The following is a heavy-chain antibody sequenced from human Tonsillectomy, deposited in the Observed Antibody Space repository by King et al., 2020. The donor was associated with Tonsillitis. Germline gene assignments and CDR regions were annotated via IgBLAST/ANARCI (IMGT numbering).Heavy chain of an antibody. CDR2: ISYDGSNK. CDR3: ARKLGPYCSGGSCLYSGLDY. D-gene: IGHD2-15*01. CDR1: GFTFSSYA. V-gene: IGHV3-30-3*01. J-gene: IGHJ4*02. Sequence: VQLVQSGGGVVQPGRSLRLSCAASGFTFSSYAMHWVRQAPGKGLEWVAVISYDGSNKYYADSVKGRFTISRDNSKNTLYLQMNSLRPEDTAVYYCARKLGPYCSGGSCLYSGLDYWGQGTLVTVSS.